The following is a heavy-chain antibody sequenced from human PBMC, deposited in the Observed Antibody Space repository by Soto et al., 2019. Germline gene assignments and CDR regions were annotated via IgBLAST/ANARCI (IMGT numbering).Heavy chain of an antibody. CDR3: ARRRRVTFGGAHLDY. J-gene: IGHJ4*02. Sequence: SETLSLTCTVSGGSVSSSSYYWGWIRQPPGKGLEWIGSIYYSGSTYYNPSLKSRVTISVDTSKNQFSLKLSSVTAADTAVYYCARRRRVTFGGAHLDYWGQGTLVTVSS. CDR2: IYYSGST. D-gene: IGHD3-16*01. CDR1: GGSVSSSSYY. V-gene: IGHV4-39*01.